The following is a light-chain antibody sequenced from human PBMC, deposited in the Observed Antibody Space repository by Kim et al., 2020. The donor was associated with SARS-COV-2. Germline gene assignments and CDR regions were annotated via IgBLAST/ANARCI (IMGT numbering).Light chain of an antibody. CDR1: QSLLHSNGYNY. CDR2: LGS. J-gene: IGKJ1*01. CDR3: MQGLRTPPT. Sequence: DIVMTQSPLSLPVTPGEPASISCRSSQSLLHSNGYNYLDWYLQKPGQSPQLLIYLGSNRASGVPDRFSGSGSGTDFILKISRVEAEDIGVYYCMQGLRTPPTFGQGTKVDIK. V-gene: IGKV2-28*01.